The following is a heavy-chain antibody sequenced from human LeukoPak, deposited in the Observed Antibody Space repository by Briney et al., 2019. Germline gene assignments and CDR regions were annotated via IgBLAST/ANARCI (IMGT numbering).Heavy chain of an antibody. V-gene: IGHV3-21*01. CDR2: ISSSRRYI. J-gene: IGHJ6*03. CDR3: ARVLVGFYYMDV. CDR1: GFTFSSYS. Sequence: GGSLRLSCAASGFTFSSYSMNWVRQAPGKGLGWVSSISSSRRYIYYADSVKGRLTISRDNAKNSLYLQMNSLRAEDTAVYYCARVLVGFYYMDVWGKGTTVTVSS. D-gene: IGHD3-9*01.